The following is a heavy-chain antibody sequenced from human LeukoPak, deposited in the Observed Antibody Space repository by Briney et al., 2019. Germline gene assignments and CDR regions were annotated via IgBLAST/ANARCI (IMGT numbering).Heavy chain of an antibody. V-gene: IGHV4-39*07. D-gene: IGHD6-13*01. CDR1: GGSISSYY. CDR2: IYYSGST. CDR3: ARDLSAYSSSWYYFDY. Sequence: SSETLSLTCTVSGGSISSYYWGWIRQPPGKGLEWIGSIYYSGSTYYNPSLKSRVTISVDTSKNQFSLKLSSVTAADTAVYYCARDLSAYSSSWYYFDYWGQGTLVTVSS. J-gene: IGHJ4*02.